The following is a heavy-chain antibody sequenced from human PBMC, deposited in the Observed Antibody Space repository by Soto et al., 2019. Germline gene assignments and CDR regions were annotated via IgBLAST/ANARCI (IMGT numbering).Heavy chain of an antibody. CDR2: IYHSGST. CDR3: ARDFGQQQRVESAEGGMDV. V-gene: IGHV4-4*02. Sequence: QVQLQESGPGLVKPSGTLSLTCAVYGGSISSSNWWGWVRQPPGKGLEWIGEIYHSGSTNYNPSLKSPVTISVDKSTNQCSLKLSSVTAADTAVYYCARDFGQQQRVESAEGGMDVWGKGTTVTVSS. D-gene: IGHD6-13*01. CDR1: GGSISSSNW. J-gene: IGHJ6*04.